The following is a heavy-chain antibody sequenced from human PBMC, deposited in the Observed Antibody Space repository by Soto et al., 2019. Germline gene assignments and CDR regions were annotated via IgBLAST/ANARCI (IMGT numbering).Heavy chain of an antibody. V-gene: IGHV4-39*07. Sequence: SETLSLTCTVSGGSISSSSHQWGWIRQPPGKGLEWIGSIYYSGTTYYNPSLKSRLTISVDTSKNQFSLKLSSVTAADTAVYYCARTYYYDSSGYYSGPYDYWGQGTLVTVSS. CDR3: ARTYYYDSSGYYSGPYDY. J-gene: IGHJ4*02. CDR2: IYYSGTT. CDR1: GGSISSSSHQ. D-gene: IGHD3-22*01.